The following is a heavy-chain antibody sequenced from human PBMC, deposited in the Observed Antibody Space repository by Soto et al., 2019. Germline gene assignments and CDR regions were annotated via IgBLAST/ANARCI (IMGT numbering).Heavy chain of an antibody. V-gene: IGHV4-61*01. CDR1: GGAVSSGTYY. Sequence: KPSETLSLTCTVSGGAVSSGTYYWSWIRQPPGKGLEWIGHIYFAGSTNYNPSLKSRVTMSLDTSRNQFSLKLSSVTAADTAVYYCTRGPPRVQWFDPWGLGTLVTVS. CDR3: TRGPPRVQWFDP. CDR2: IYFAGST. J-gene: IGHJ5*02.